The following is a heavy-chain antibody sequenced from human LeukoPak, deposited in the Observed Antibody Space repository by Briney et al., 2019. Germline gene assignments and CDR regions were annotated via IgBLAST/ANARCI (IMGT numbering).Heavy chain of an antibody. Sequence: SETLSLTCTVSGGSISSYYWGWIRQPPGKGLEWIGSVYYSGSTDYNPSLKSRVTISVDTSKNQFSLKLSSVTAADTAVYYCAKNSGSGWYVYFDYWGQGTLVTVSS. D-gene: IGHD6-19*01. CDR2: VYYSGST. CDR1: GGSISSYY. J-gene: IGHJ4*02. V-gene: IGHV4-39*01. CDR3: AKNSGSGWYVYFDY.